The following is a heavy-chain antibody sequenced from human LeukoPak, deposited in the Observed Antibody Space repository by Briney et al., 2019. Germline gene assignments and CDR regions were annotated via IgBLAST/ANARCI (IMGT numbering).Heavy chain of an antibody. V-gene: IGHV3-21*01. Sequence: GGSLRLSCAASGFTFSSYGMNWVRQAPGKGLEWVSSISSSSSYIYYADSVKGRFTISRDNAKNSLYLQMNSLRAEDTAVYYCARDLVYNWNDVLSSDAFDIWGQGTMVTVSS. CDR3: ARDLVYNWNDVLSSDAFDI. D-gene: IGHD1-20*01. J-gene: IGHJ3*02. CDR2: ISSSSSYI. CDR1: GFTFSSYG.